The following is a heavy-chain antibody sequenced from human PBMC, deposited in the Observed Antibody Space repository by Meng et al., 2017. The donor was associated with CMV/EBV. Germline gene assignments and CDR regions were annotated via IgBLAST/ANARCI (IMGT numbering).Heavy chain of an antibody. V-gene: IGHV3-48*04. CDR3: ARAGPHLGFDY. Sequence: GGSLRLSCAASGFTFSSYSMNWVRQAPGKGLEWVSSITSSSGTIYYADSVKGRFTIFRDNAKNSLHLQMNSLRAEDTAVYYCARAGPHLGFDYWGQGTLVTVSS. CDR1: GFTFSSYS. CDR2: ITSSSGTI. D-gene: IGHD3-16*01. J-gene: IGHJ4*02.